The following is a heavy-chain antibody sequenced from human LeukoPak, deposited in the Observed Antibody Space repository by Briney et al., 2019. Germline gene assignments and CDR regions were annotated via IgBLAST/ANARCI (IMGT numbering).Heavy chain of an antibody. CDR3: ATYPEYYYDSSGSPNDAFDI. Sequence: GRSLRLSCAASGFTFSSYGMHWVRQAPGKVLEWVAVIWYDGSNKYYADSVKGRFTISRDNSKNTLYLQMNSLRAEYTAVYYCATYPEYYYDSSGSPNDAFDIWGQGTMVTVSS. CDR1: GFTFSSYG. V-gene: IGHV3-33*01. J-gene: IGHJ3*02. D-gene: IGHD3-22*01. CDR2: IWYDGSNK.